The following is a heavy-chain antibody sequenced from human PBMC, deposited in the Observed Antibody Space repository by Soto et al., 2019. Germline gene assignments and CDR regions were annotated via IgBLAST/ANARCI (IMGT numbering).Heavy chain of an antibody. CDR3: AGGDYYHSSGYYFYYYTMDV. D-gene: IGHD3-22*01. J-gene: IGHJ6*02. CDR2: VYYGGST. V-gene: IGHV4-39*01. Sequence: QLHLQESGPGLVKPSETLSLTCTVSGGSISSSSYYWGWIRQPPGKGLEWIGNVYYGGSTYYNPSLKSRVTISVETSKSQFSLKLSSFTAADTAVYYCAGGDYYHSSGYYFYYYTMDVWGQGTTVTVSS. CDR1: GGSISSSSYY.